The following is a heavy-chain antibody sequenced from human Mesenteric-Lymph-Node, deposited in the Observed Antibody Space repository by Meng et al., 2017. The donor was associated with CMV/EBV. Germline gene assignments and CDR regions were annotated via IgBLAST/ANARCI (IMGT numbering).Heavy chain of an antibody. V-gene: IGHV3-30*02. D-gene: IGHD3-10*01. CDR2: IWYDGSNT. CDR3: AKDRINMVRGSNPYYFDY. CDR1: GFTFSSYS. Sequence: GGSLRLSCAASGFTFSSYSIHWVRQAPGKGLEWVAFIWYDGSNTHYTDSVKGRFSISRDNSKNTLYLQMNSLRAEDTAVYYCAKDRINMVRGSNPYYFDYWGQGTLVTVSS. J-gene: IGHJ4*02.